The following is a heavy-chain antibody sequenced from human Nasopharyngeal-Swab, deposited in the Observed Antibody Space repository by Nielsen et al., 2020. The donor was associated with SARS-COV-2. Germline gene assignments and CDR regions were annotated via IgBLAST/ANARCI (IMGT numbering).Heavy chain of an antibody. V-gene: IGHV4-34*01. J-gene: IGHJ6*02. CDR2: IKHGGNT. Sequence: SETLSLTCAVYGGSFTEHSWTWIRQPPGKGLEWIGEIKHGGNTKHNPSLKSRVTISVDTSRNQFSLRLTSVTAADAAVYYCARGTRGAVPATVLGLGFYYYFDLDVWGQGTTLTVSS. D-gene: IGHD4-11*01. CDR3: ARGTRGAVPATVLGLGFYYYFDLDV. CDR1: GGSFTEHS.